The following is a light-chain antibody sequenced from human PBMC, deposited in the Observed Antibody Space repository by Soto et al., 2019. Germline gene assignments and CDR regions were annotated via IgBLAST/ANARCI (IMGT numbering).Light chain of an antibody. CDR3: SSYTSSNTRYV. V-gene: IGLV2-14*01. Sequence: HSALTQPASVSGSPGQSITISCTGTSSDVGGYNYVSWYQQHPGKAPKLMIYEVSNRPSGVSNRFSGSKSANTASLTISGLQAEDEADYFCSSYTSSNTRYVFGTGTKLTVL. CDR1: SSDVGGYNY. J-gene: IGLJ1*01. CDR2: EVS.